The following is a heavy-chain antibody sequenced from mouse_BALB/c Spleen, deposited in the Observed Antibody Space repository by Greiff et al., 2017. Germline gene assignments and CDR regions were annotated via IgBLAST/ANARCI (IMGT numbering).Heavy chain of an antibody. J-gene: IGHJ4*01. CDR3: ARGGDFPYYYAMDY. D-gene: IGHD2-13*01. V-gene: IGHV1-26*01. CDR1: GYSFTGYT. CDR2: INPYNGGT. Sequence: VEPGASMKISCKASGYSFTGYTMNWVKQSHGKNLEWIGLINPYNGGTSYNQKFKGKATLTVDKSSSTAYMELLSLTSEDSAVYYCARGGDFPYYYAMDYWGQGTSVTVSS.